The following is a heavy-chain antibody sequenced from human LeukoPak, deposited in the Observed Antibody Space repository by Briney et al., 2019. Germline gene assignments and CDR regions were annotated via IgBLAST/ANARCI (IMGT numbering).Heavy chain of an antibody. CDR2: ISGSGGST. D-gene: IGHD3-10*01. CDR3: ARVVGDLWFGELLNYFDY. V-gene: IGHV3-23*01. CDR1: GFTFSIYA. J-gene: IGHJ4*02. Sequence: GRSLRLSCAASGFTFSIYAMSWVRQAPGKGLEWVSAISGSGGSTSLSDCVKGRFTISRDNSKHTLYLQMNSLRGDHTAVHQCARVVGDLWFGELLNYFDYWGQGTLVTVSS.